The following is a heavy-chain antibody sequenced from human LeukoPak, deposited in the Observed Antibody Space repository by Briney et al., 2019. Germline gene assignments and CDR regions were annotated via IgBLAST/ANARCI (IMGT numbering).Heavy chain of an antibody. CDR1: GFIFISYG. CDR2: ISDDGRNK. V-gene: IGHV3-30*18. D-gene: IGHD4-17*01. CDR3: AKRPSDYGDYVTYFDY. Sequence: GGSLRLSCAASGFIFISYGMHWVRQAPGKGLEWVGVISDDGRNKKYADSVKGRFTISRDNSKDTLYLQMNGLRDEDTAVYYCAKRPSDYGDYVTYFDYWGQGTLVTVSS. J-gene: IGHJ4*02.